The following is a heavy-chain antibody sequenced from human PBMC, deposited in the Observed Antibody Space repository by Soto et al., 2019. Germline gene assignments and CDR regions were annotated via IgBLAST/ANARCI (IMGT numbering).Heavy chain of an antibody. Sequence: QVQLQESGPGLEKPSQTISLTCTVYGGSINSGDYYWSWIRQHPVKALEWIGYIYYGGSTYYNPSLKSRVTISVDTSKNQFSLKLSSVTAADTAVYYCARWWSGSRQGFDPWGQGTLVTVSS. CDR2: IYYGGST. V-gene: IGHV4-31*03. D-gene: IGHD3-3*01. CDR1: GGSINSGDYY. CDR3: ARWWSGSRQGFDP. J-gene: IGHJ5*02.